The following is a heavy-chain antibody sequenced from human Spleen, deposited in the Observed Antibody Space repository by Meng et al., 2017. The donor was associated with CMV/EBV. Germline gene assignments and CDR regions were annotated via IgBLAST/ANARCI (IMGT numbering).Heavy chain of an antibody. CDR2: ISGSGGST. Sequence: GFTFSSYAMSWVRQAPGKGLEWVSAISGSGGSTYYADSVKGRFTISRDNSKNTLYLQMNSLRAEDTAVYYCAKDRESGSYPTGWFDPWGQGTLVTVSS. J-gene: IGHJ5*02. CDR3: AKDRESGSYPTGWFDP. D-gene: IGHD1-26*01. V-gene: IGHV3-23*01. CDR1: GFTFSSYA.